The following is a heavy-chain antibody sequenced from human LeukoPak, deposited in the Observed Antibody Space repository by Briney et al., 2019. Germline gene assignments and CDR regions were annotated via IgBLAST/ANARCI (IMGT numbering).Heavy chain of an antibody. CDR2: IDGGNGDT. J-gene: IGHJ4*02. V-gene: IGHV1-3*01. Sequence: GASVKVPCKTSGYNFFKYAIHWVRQAPGQSFEWMGWIDGGNGDTRFSQKFQDRVSFTRDTFATTVYMELTSLRSEDTAVYYCARDQSRDIRVDFDYWGQGALVVVSS. D-gene: IGHD5-24*01. CDR1: GYNFFKYA. CDR3: ARDQSRDIRVDFDY.